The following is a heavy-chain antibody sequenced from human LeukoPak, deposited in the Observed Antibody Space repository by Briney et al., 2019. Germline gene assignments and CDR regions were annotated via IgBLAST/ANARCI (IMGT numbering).Heavy chain of an antibody. D-gene: IGHD2-2*01. CDR2: IWKDGSNK. Sequence: GGSLRLSCAASGFTFSNYGMHWVRQAPGKGLEWVAVIWKDGSNKYYADSLKGRISVSRDNSKNRLYLEMNSLRAEDTAVYYCAKLTRLKYQPSPFDYWGQGILVTVSS. CDR3: AKLTRLKYQPSPFDY. CDR1: GFTFSNYG. J-gene: IGHJ4*02. V-gene: IGHV3-33*06.